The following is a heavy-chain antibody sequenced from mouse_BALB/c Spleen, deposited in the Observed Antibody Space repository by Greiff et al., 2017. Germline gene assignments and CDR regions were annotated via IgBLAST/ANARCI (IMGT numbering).Heavy chain of an antibody. CDR3: TTTMIYYYAMDY. J-gene: IGHJ4*01. V-gene: IGHV1-5*01. CDR2: IYPGNSDT. D-gene: IGHD2-4*01. CDR1: GYSFTSYW. Sequence: VQLKESGTVLARPGASVKMSCKASGYSFTSYWMHWVKQRPGQGLEWIGAIYPGNSDTSYNQKFKGKAKLTAVTSASTAYMELSSLTNEDSAVYYCTTTMIYYYAMDYWGQGTSVTVSS.